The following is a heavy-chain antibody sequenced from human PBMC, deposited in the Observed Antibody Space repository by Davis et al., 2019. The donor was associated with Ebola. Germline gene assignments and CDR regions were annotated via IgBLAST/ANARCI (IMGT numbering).Heavy chain of an antibody. D-gene: IGHD3-22*01. J-gene: IGHJ4*02. CDR3: AKHTMTVVVIDNFDY. CDR1: GFTFTYYA. V-gene: IGHV3-23*01. Sequence: GGSLRLSCEGSGFTFTYYAMTWVRQAPGKGLEWVAAITGSGRNTYYADSVKGRFTISRDTSKDTVYLQMNSLRAEDTAVYYCAKHTMTVVVIDNFDYWGQGTPVTVSS. CDR2: ITGSGRNT.